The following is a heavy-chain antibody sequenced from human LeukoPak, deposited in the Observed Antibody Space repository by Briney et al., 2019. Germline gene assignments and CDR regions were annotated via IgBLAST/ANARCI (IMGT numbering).Heavy chain of an antibody. CDR1: GFTFNIYA. CDR3: ARGGGVDAAMALDY. J-gene: IGHJ4*02. Sequence: GGSLRLSCAASGFTFNIYAMHWVRQAPGQGLEWVAIIYYDGSVKYYADSVKGRFTISRDSSKNTVYLIMNRLRADDTAVYYCARGGGVDAAMALDYWGQGTLVAVPS. D-gene: IGHD5-18*01. V-gene: IGHV3-33*01. CDR2: IYYDGSVK.